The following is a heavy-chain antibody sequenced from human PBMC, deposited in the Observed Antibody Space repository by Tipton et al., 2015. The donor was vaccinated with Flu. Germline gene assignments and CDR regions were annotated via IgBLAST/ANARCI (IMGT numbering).Heavy chain of an antibody. J-gene: IGHJ4*02. CDR2: IFHSGST. D-gene: IGHD3-10*01. Sequence: TLSLTCSVSGDSISNNFWWSWVRQPPGKGLECIGQIFHSGSTNYNPSLRSRVAISVDTFKNQFSLKLGSVTAADTAVYYCARSTYYYGSGSSDYWGQGTLVTVSS. CDR1: GDSISNNFW. V-gene: IGHV4-4*02. CDR3: ARSTYYYGSGSSDY.